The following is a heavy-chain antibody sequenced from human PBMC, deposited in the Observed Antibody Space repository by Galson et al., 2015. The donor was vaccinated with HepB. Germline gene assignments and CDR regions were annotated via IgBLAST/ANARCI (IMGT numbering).Heavy chain of an antibody. CDR3: ASGPADGYKLREIAY. V-gene: IGHV1-46*01. J-gene: IGHJ4*02. D-gene: IGHD5-24*01. CDR1: GYKFTSYY. Sequence: SVKVSCKASGYKFTSYYMHWVRQAPGQGLEWMGIINPSGGSTDYAQKFQGRLTMTRDTSTSTVFMELSSLRSEDTAVYYCASGPADGYKLREIAYWGQGTLVTVSS. CDR2: INPSGGST.